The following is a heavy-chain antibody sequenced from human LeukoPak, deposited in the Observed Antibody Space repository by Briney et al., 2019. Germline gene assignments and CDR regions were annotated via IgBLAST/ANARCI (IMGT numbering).Heavy chain of an antibody. Sequence: GGSLRLSCAASGFTFSGYAMSWVRQAPGKGLEWVSLISGSGGGTYYADSVKGRFTIFRDNSKNTLYLQMNSLRAEDTAVYYCARAGTEDGYNIYFDHWGQGTLVTVSS. CDR3: ARAGTEDGYNIYFDH. CDR1: GFTFSGYA. V-gene: IGHV3-23*01. J-gene: IGHJ4*02. D-gene: IGHD5-24*01. CDR2: ISGSGGGT.